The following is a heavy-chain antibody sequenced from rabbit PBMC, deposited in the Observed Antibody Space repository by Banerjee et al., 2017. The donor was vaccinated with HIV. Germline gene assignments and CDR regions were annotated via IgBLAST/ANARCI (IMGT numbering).Heavy chain of an antibody. D-gene: IGHD1-1*01. CDR1: GIDFSSYYY. V-gene: IGHV1S43*01. CDR2: IYTDSGSI. Sequence: QSLEESGGDLVKPGASLTLTCTASGIDFSSYYYMCWVRQAPGKGLELITCIYTDSGSIWYASWVNGRFTISRSTSLNTVDLKMTSLTAADTATYFCARAISGAYSAFDLWGPGTLVTVS. CDR3: ARAISGAYSAFDL. J-gene: IGHJ4*01.